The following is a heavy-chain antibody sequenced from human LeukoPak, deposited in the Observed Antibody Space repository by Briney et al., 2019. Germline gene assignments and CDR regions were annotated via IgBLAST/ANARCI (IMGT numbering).Heavy chain of an antibody. CDR3: ARDRYGDGFAHFEY. D-gene: IGHD5-24*01. CDR2: ITPSGGT. J-gene: IGHJ4*02. Sequence: ASVKGSCTASGYTFTTYTMHWVRQAPGQGLEWMGWITPSGGTNYPQKFQGRVAITSDTSITSAYMDLSRLTSDDTAVYYCARDRYGDGFAHFEYWGQGALVTVSS. V-gene: IGHV1-2*02. CDR1: GYTFTTYT.